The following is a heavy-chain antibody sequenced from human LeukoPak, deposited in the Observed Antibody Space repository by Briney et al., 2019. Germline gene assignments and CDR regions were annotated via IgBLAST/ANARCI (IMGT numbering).Heavy chain of an antibody. J-gene: IGHJ6*02. V-gene: IGHV3-30-3*01. CDR3: ARVGATPPSPYYYYYGMDV. D-gene: IGHD1-26*01. CDR2: ISYDGSNK. CDR1: GFKFDDYA. Sequence: PGRSLRLSCAASGFKFDDYAMHWVRQVPGKGLEWVAVISYDGSNKYYADSVKGRFTISRDNSKNTLYLQMNSLRAEDTAVYYCARVGATPPSPYYYYYGMDVWGQGTTVTVSS.